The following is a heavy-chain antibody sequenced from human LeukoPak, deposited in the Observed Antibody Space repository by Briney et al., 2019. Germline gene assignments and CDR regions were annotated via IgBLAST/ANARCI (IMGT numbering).Heavy chain of an antibody. CDR3: ARLSYCSGGSCYESDY. D-gene: IGHD2-15*01. J-gene: IGHJ4*02. CDR2: SAYNGNT. V-gene: IGHV1-18*01. Sequence: ASVKVSCKASGYTFANYGFNWVRQAPGQGLEWMGNSAYNGNTNYAQKFQDRVTMTTDTSTSTAYMELRSLRSDDTAVYYCARLSYCSGGSCYESDYWGQGTLVTVSS. CDR1: GYTFANYG.